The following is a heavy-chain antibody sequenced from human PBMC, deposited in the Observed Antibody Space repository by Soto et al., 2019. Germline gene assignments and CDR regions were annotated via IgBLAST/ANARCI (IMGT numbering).Heavy chain of an antibody. V-gene: IGHV3-33*01. CDR3: ARDPVVGATTLANAFDI. J-gene: IGHJ3*02. CDR2: IWYDGSNK. CDR1: GFTFSSYG. Sequence: PGGSLRLSCAASGFTFSSYGMHWVRQAPGKGLEWVAVIWYDGSNKYYADSVKGRFTISRDNSKNTLYLQMNSLRAEDTAVYYCARDPVVGATTLANAFDIWGQGTMVTVSS. D-gene: IGHD1-26*01.